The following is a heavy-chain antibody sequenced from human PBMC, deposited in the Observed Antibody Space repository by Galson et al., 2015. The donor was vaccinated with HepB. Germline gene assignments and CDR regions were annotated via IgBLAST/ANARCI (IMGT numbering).Heavy chain of an antibody. CDR2: INPNSGGT. CDR1: GYTFTGYY. V-gene: IGHV1-2*02. J-gene: IGHJ5*02. Sequence: SVKGSCKASGYTFTGYYMHWVRQAPGQGLEWMGWINPNSGGTNYAQKFQGRVTMTRDTSISTAYMELSRLRSDDTAVYYCARSPRGSGSYNNWSDPWGQGTLVTVSS. D-gene: IGHD3-10*01. CDR3: ARSPRGSGSYNNWSDP.